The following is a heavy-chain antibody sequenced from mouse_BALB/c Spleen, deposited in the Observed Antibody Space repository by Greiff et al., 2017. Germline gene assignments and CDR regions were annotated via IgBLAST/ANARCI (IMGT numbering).Heavy chain of an antibody. J-gene: IGHJ3*01. CDR1: GFNIKDYY. CDR3: ARNYDYDDFAY. D-gene: IGHD2-4*01. Sequence: EVQLQQSGAELVRPGALVKLSCKASGFNIKDYYMHWVKQRPEQGLEWIGWIDPENGNTIYDPKFQGKASITADTSSNTAYLQLSSLTSEDTAVYYCARNYDYDDFAYWGQGTLVTVSA. V-gene: IGHV14-1*02. CDR2: IDPENGNT.